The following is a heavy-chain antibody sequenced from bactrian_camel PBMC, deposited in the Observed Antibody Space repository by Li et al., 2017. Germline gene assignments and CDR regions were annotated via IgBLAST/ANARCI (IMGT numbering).Heavy chain of an antibody. CDR1: GYPDYNYC. Sequence: HVQLVESGGGSVQSGGSLTLSCAALGYPDYNYCMGWFRQAPGKEREEVASFASDGSAVYADSVKGRFTISQDNAKNTVYLQMNSLKPEDTAMYYCAADLRGYWSSALDVGRLTEFPNWGQGTQVTVS. V-gene: IGHV3S60*01. J-gene: IGHJ4*01. D-gene: IGHD5*01. CDR3: AADLRGYWSSALDVGRLTEFPN. CDR2: FASDGSA.